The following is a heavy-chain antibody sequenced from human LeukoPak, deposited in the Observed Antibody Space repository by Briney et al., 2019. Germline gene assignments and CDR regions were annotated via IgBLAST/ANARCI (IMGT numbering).Heavy chain of an antibody. D-gene: IGHD3-9*01. CDR1: GFSFSRYA. CDR2: ISSNGGST. V-gene: IGHV3-64D*06. CDR3: VKDGYDILSFFDY. Sequence: GGSLTLSCSASGFSFSRYAMHWVRQAPGKGLEYVSGISSNGGSTHYADSVKGRFTISRDNSKNTLYLQMSSLRAEDTAVYYWVKDGYDILSFFDYWGQGTLVTVSS. J-gene: IGHJ4*02.